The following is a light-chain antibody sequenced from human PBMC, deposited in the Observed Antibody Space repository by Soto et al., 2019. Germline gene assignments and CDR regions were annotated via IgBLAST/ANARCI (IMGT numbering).Light chain of an antibody. J-gene: IGKJ5*01. CDR3: KQYGSSLIT. CDR1: QNVGSRY. CDR2: GAS. Sequence: EIVLTQSPGILSLSPGERATLSCRASQNVGSRYLAWYQQKPGQTHRLLIYGASTRATGIQARFSGSGSGTDFTLTIRRLEPEDFAVYYCKQYGSSLITFGQGTRLEIK. V-gene: IGKV3-20*01.